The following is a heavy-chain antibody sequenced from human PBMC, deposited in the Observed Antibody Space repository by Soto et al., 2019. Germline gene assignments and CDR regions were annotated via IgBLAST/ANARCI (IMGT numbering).Heavy chain of an antibody. J-gene: IGHJ4*02. CDR1: GDSITSYY. Sequence: QVQLQESGPGLVKPSETLSLTCTVSGDSITSYYWSWIRQPPGKGLEWIGCFYYSGGTNYNPSLKTRVTISIDTSKNQFSLKLSSVTAADTAVYYCARDPELRGYFDYWGQGTLFTVSS. V-gene: IGHV4-59*01. CDR2: FYYSGGT. D-gene: IGHD1-26*01. CDR3: ARDPELRGYFDY.